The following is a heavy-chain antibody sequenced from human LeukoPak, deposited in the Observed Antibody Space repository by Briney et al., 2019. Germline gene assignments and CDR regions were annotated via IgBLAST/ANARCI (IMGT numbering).Heavy chain of an antibody. CDR3: AREDRGRYCSSTSCYTYAFDI. J-gene: IGHJ3*02. CDR1: GYTFTGYY. Sequence: ASVKVSCKASGYTFTGYYMHWVRQAPGQGLEWMGWINPNSGGTNYAQKFQGRVTMTRDTSISTAYMELSRLRSDDTAVYYCAREDRGRYCSSTSCYTYAFDIWGQGTMVTVSS. CDR2: INPNSGGT. D-gene: IGHD2-2*02. V-gene: IGHV1-2*02.